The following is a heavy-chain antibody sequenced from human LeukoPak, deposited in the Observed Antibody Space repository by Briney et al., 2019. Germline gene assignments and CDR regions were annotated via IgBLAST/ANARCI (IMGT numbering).Heavy chain of an antibody. Sequence: ETLSLTCTVSGGSINTRSYYWGWIRQAPGKGLEWVANIKQDGSEKYYVDSVKGRFTISRDNAKNSLYLQMNSLRAEDTAVYYCARSGLLWFGELSGIGDYWGQGTLVTVSS. CDR2: IKQDGSEK. D-gene: IGHD3-10*01. CDR3: ARSGLLWFGELSGIGDY. J-gene: IGHJ4*02. CDR1: GGSINTRSYY. V-gene: IGHV3-7*01.